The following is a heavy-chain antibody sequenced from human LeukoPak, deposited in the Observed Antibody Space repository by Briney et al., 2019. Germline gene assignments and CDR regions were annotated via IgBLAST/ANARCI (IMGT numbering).Heavy chain of an antibody. CDR2: ISYDGSNK. V-gene: IGHV3-30*18. CDR3: AKDGTSLVVAATLDY. CDR1: GFTFSSYG. Sequence: HPGGSLRLSCAASGFTFSSYGMHWVRQAPGKGLEWVAVISYDGSNKYYADSVKGRFTISRDNSKNTLYLQMNSLRAEDTAVYYCAKDGTSLVVAATLDYWGQGTLVTVSS. D-gene: IGHD2-15*01. J-gene: IGHJ4*02.